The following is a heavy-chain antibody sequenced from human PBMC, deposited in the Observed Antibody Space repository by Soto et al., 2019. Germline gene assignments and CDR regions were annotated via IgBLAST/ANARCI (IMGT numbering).Heavy chain of an antibody. CDR1: GGSISSYY. Sequence: QVQLQESGPGLVKPSETLSLTCTVSGGSISSYYWSWIRQPPGKGLEWIGYIYYSGSTNYNPSLKSRVTISVDTSKNQLSLKLSSGTAADTAMYYCARGGYGSGSYYMAGWGQGTLVTVSS. J-gene: IGHJ4*02. CDR3: ARGGYGSGSYYMAG. CDR2: IYYSGST. D-gene: IGHD3-10*01. V-gene: IGHV4-59*01.